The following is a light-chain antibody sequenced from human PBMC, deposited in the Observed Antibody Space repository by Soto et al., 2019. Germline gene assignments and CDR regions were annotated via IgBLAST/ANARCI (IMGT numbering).Light chain of an antibody. CDR3: CSYAGSYRV. CDR2: DVS. J-gene: IGLJ1*01. Sequence: QSVLTQPRSVSGSPGQSVTISCTGTSSDVGGYNYVSWYQQHPGKAPKLMIYDVSKRPSGVPDRFSGSKSGNTASLTISGLQAEDEADYYCCSYAGSYRVFGTGTEVT. V-gene: IGLV2-11*01. CDR1: SSDVGGYNY.